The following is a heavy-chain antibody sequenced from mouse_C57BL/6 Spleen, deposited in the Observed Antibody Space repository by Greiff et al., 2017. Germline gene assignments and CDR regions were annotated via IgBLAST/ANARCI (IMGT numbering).Heavy chain of an antibody. J-gene: IGHJ4*01. CDR2: IDPSDSYT. V-gene: IGHV1-69*01. Sequence: QVQLQQSGAELVMPGASVKLSCKASGYTFTSYWMHWVKQRPGQGLEWIGEIDPSDSYTNYNQKFKGKSTLTVDQSSSTAYMQLSSLTSEDSAVYYCVIYYYGSMDYWGQGTSVTVSS. D-gene: IGHD1-1*01. CDR3: VIYYYGSMDY. CDR1: GYTFTSYW.